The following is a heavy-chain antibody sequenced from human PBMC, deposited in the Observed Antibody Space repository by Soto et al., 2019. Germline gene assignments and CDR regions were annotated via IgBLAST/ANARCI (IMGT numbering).Heavy chain of an antibody. Sequence: EVQLLESGGGLVQPGGSLRLSCAASGFTFSSYAMNWVRQAPGKGLEWVSDISSSGGSGGSTHYAESVKGRFTISRDNSKNTLYLQMNRLRAEDTAVYYCAKDWRMDVWGQGTTVTVSS. CDR1: GFTFSSYA. J-gene: IGHJ6*02. CDR2: ISSSGGSGGST. V-gene: IGHV3-23*01. CDR3: AKDWRMDV.